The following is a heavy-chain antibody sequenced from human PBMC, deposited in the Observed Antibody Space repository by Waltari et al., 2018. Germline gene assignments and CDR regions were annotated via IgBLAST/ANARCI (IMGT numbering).Heavy chain of an antibody. CDR1: GFPVSSNY. Sequence: EVQLVESGGGLIQPGGSLRLSCAASGFPVSSNYMSWVRQAPGKGLEWVSVIYSGGSTYYADSVKGRFTISRDNSKNTLYLQMNSLRAEDTAVYYCARGPGYSSSWYYFDYWGQGTLVTVSS. V-gene: IGHV3-53*01. CDR2: IYSGGST. CDR3: ARGPGYSSSWYYFDY. D-gene: IGHD6-13*01. J-gene: IGHJ4*02.